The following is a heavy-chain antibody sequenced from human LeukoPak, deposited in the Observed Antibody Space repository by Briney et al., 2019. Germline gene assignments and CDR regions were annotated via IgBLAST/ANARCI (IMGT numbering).Heavy chain of an antibody. CDR1: GFTFSNAW. Sequence: GGSLRLSCAASGFTFSNAWMSWVRQAPGKGLEWVGRVKTKTDGATTDYAAPVKGRFIISRDDSENMVYLQMNSLKTEDTAVYYCATDWHWGQGTLVTVSS. V-gene: IGHV3-15*01. CDR2: VKTKTDGATT. J-gene: IGHJ4*02. CDR3: ATDWH.